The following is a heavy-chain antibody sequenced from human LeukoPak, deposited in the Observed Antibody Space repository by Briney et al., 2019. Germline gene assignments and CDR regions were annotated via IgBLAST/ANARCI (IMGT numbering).Heavy chain of an antibody. V-gene: IGHV4-39*07. CDR1: GGSVSSSSYY. J-gene: IGHJ5*02. Sequence: SETLSLTCTVSGGSVSSSSYYWGWIRQPPGKGLEWIGSIYYSGSTYYNPSLKSRVTISVDTSKNQFSLKLSSVTAADTAVYYCARVQSRLSWFDPWGQGTLVTVSS. CDR3: ARVQSRLSWFDP. CDR2: IYYSGST.